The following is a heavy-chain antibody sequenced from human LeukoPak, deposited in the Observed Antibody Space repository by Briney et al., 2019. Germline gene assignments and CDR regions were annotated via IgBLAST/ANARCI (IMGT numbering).Heavy chain of an antibody. CDR1: GGTFSSYA. D-gene: IGHD2-2*01. CDR3: ARDVGVVVPAAMRGYNWFDP. J-gene: IGHJ5*02. V-gene: IGHV1-69*05. CDR2: IIPIFGTA. Sequence: ASVKVPCKASGGTFSSYAISWVRQAPGQGLEWMGRIIPIFGTANYAQKFQGRVTITTDESTRTAYMELSSLRSEDTAVYYCARDVGVVVPAAMRGYNWFDPWGQGTLVTVSS.